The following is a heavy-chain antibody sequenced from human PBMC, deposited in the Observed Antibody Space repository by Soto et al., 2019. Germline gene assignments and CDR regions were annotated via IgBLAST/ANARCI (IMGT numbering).Heavy chain of an antibody. Sequence: TSETLSLTCTASGGSISSGGYYWSWIRQHPXKGLEWIGYIYYSGSTYYNPSLKSRVTISVDTSKNQFSLKLSSVTAADTAVYYCARDAGRGMMGYYYYGMDVWGQGTTVTVSS. CDR3: ARDAGRGMMGYYYYGMDV. V-gene: IGHV4-31*03. J-gene: IGHJ6*02. D-gene: IGHD3-16*01. CDR1: GGSISSGGYY. CDR2: IYYSGST.